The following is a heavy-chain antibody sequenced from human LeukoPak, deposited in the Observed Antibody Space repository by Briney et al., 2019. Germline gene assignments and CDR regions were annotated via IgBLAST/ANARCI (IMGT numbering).Heavy chain of an antibody. V-gene: IGHV4-34*01. J-gene: IGHJ6*03. CDR3: ARRLGRKFGERFYYYHYMDV. D-gene: IGHD3-10*01. Sequence: TPSETLSLTCAVYGGSFSGYYWSWIRQPPGKGLEWIGEMNHSGSTNYNPSLKSRVTISVDTSKNQFSLKLSSVTAADTAVYYCARRLGRKFGERFYYYHYMDVWGKGTTVTISS. CDR2: MNHSGST. CDR1: GGSFSGYY.